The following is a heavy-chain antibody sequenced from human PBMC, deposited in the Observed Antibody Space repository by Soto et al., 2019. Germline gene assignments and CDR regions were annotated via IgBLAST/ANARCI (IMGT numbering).Heavy chain of an antibody. D-gene: IGHD1-26*01. V-gene: IGHV1-69*01. Sequence: QVQLVQSGAEVKKPGSSVKVSCKASGGTFSSYAISWVRQAPGQGLEWMGGIIPIFGTANYAQKLQGRVTITADESTSTAYMELSSLRSEDTAVYYCARGARRSYFNYFDYWGQGTLVTVSS. CDR3: ARGARRSYFNYFDY. CDR1: GGTFSSYA. J-gene: IGHJ4*02. CDR2: IIPIFGTA.